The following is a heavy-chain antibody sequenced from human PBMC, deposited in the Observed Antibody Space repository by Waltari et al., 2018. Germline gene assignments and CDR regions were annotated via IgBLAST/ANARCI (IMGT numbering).Heavy chain of an antibody. CDR2: ISSSSSYI. CDR1: GFTFSSYS. V-gene: IGHV3-21*01. J-gene: IGHJ4*02. CDR3: ASVTYGDSGYDPGSDY. Sequence: EVQLVESGGGLVKPGGSLRLSCAASGFTFSSYSMNWVRQAPGKGLDWVSSISSSSSYIYYADSVKGRFTISRDNAKNSLYLQMNSLRAEDTAVYYCASVTYGDSGYDPGSDYWGQGTLVTVSS. D-gene: IGHD5-12*01.